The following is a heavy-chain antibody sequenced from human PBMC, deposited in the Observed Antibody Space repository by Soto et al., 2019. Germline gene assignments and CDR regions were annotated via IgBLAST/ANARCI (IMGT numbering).Heavy chain of an antibody. CDR2: INPSNANA. CDR1: GYPFTAYH. CDR3: NSISTSFDV. V-gene: IGHV1-46*03. J-gene: IGHJ4*02. Sequence: QVYLVQSGTEMKRPGASVKVSCQASGYPFTAYHMHWVRQAPGQGPVWMGMINPSNANAKYAENFQVRITMTSDQSTNSVYMELSALRSEDTDIYFCNSISTSFDVWGQGTLVSVSS.